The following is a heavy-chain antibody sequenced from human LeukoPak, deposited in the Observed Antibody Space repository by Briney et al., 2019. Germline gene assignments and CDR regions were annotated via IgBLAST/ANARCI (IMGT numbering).Heavy chain of an antibody. V-gene: IGHV1-69*04. CDR3: ARIFGVLRFLEWLAPYYYYGMDV. CDR2: IIPILGIA. D-gene: IGHD3-3*01. Sequence: APVKVSCKASGGTFSSYAISWVRQAPGQGLEWMGRIIPILGIANYAQKFQGRVTITADKSTSTAYMELSSLRSEDTAVYYCARIFGVLRFLEWLAPYYYYGMDVWGQGTTVTVSS. CDR1: GGTFSSYA. J-gene: IGHJ6*02.